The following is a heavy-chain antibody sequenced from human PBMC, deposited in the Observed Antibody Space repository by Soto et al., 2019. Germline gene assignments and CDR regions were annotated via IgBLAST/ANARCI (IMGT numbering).Heavy chain of an antibody. J-gene: IGHJ6*03. CDR1: GYTFTSYG. D-gene: IGHD3-3*01. V-gene: IGHV1-18*01. CDR3: ARDHKGITIFGVVIIYMDV. Sequence: ASVKVSCKASGYTFTSYGISWVRQAPGQGLEWMGWISAYNGNTNYAQKLQGRVTMTTDTSTSTAYMELRSLRSDDTAVYYCARDHKGITIFGVVIIYMDVWGKGTTVTVSS. CDR2: ISAYNGNT.